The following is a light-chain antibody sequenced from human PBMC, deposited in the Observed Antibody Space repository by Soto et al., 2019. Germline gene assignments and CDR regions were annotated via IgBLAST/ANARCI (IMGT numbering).Light chain of an antibody. V-gene: IGLV2-14*03. CDR3: SSYTSSSTLI. CDR1: SSDVGGYNY. J-gene: IGLJ2*01. CDR2: DVS. Sequence: QSVLTQPASVSGSPGQSITISCTGTSSDVGGYNYVSWYQHHPGKAPKLMIYDVSNRPSGVSNRFSGSKSGNTASLTISGLQAEDEADYHCSSYTSSSTLIFGGGTQLTVL.